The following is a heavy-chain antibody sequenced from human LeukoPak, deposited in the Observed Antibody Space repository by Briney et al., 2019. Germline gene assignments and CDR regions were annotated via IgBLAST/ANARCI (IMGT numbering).Heavy chain of an antibody. CDR3: AKTAYYYGSGSPLLDY. D-gene: IGHD3-10*01. CDR1: GFTFSSYA. CDR2: ISGSGGST. Sequence: GSLRLSCAASGFTFSSYAMSWVRQAPGKGLGWVSAISGSGGSTYYADSVKGRFTISRDNSKNTLYLQMNSLRAEDTAVYYCAKTAYYYGSGSPLLDYWGQGTLVIVSS. J-gene: IGHJ4*02. V-gene: IGHV3-23*01.